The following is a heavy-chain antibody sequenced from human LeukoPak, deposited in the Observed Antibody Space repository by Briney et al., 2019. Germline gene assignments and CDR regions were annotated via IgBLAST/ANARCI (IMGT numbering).Heavy chain of an antibody. CDR3: ARDGRCSGGSCYSDYYYYGMDV. V-gene: IGHV3-48*01. Sequence: GGSLRLSCAASGFTFGSYSMNWVRQAPGKGLEWVSYISSSSSTIYYADSVKGQFTISRDNAKNSLCLQMNSLRAEDTAVYYCARDGRCSGGSCYSDYYYYGMDVWGQGTTVTVSS. J-gene: IGHJ6*02. CDR2: ISSSSSTI. CDR1: GFTFGSYS. D-gene: IGHD2-15*01.